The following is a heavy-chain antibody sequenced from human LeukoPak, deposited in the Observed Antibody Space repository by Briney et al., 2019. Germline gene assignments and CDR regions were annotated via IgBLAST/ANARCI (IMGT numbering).Heavy chain of an antibody. CDR2: ISSNGGIT. D-gene: IGHD3-22*01. CDR3: AYSSGYYH. J-gene: IGHJ5*02. CDR1: GFSFSSYA. Sequence: GSLRLSCSASGFSFSSYALHWVRQAPGKGLEYVSAISSNGGITYYADSVKGRFTISRDNSKNTLYLQMSSLRPEDTSVYYCAYSSGYYHWGQATLASVCS. V-gene: IGHV3-64D*06.